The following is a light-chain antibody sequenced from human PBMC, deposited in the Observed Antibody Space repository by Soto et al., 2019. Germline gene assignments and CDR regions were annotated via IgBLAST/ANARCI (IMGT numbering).Light chain of an antibody. CDR2: GNS. Sequence: QLVLTQPPSVSGAPGQRVTISCTGSSSNIGAGYDVHWYQQLPGTAPKLLIYGNSHRPSGVPDRFSGSESGTSASLAITGLQAEDEADYYCQSYDSSLSGSVFGGGTELTVL. CDR1: SSNIGAGYD. V-gene: IGLV1-40*01. CDR3: QSYDSSLSGSV. J-gene: IGLJ3*02.